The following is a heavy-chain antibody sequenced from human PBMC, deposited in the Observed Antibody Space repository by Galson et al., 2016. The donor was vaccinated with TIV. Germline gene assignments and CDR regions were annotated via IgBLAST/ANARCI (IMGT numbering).Heavy chain of an antibody. CDR2: ISSSSDYR. J-gene: IGHJ3*02. CDR3: ARDRDYYDSSSYSPDAFDM. Sequence: SLRLSCAASGFIFRRYSMNWVRQAPGKGPEWVSTISSSSDYRFYADSVKGRFTISRDSARNSLHLQINSLRVEDTAVYYCARDRDYYDSSSYSPDAFDMWGQGTMVTVSS. CDR1: GFIFRRYS. V-gene: IGHV3-21*01. D-gene: IGHD3-22*01.